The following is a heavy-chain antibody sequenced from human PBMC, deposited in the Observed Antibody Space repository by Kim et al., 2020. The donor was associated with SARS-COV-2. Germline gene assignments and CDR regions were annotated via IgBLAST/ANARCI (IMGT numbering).Heavy chain of an antibody. CDR1: GFTFTTAW. D-gene: IGHD6-19*01. V-gene: IGHV3-15*01. CDR2: IKSKADGGTT. CDR3: HTDSGAVAGTQYGRDV. J-gene: IGHJ6*02. Sequence: GGSLRLSCAASGFTFTTAWMSWVRQAPGKGLEWVGRIKSKADGGTTDYAKRVIGRFTISRDDSKNTRYSQMNSLKTEDTAVYYCHTDSGAVAGTQYGRDVWGRASTASGSS.